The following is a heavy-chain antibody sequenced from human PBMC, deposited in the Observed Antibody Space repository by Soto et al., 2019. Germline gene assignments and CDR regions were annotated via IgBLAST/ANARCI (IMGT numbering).Heavy chain of an antibody. V-gene: IGHV4-30-4*01. CDR2: IYYSGST. CDR1: GGSISSGDYY. CDR3: ARVRVDYYDSSGYYLFDY. J-gene: IGHJ4*02. Sequence: SETLSLTCTVSGGSISSGDYYWSWIRQPPGKGLEWIGYIYYSGSTYYNPSLKSRVTISVDTSENQFSLKLSSVTAADTAVYYCARVRVDYYDSSGYYLFDYWGQGXLVTVSS. D-gene: IGHD3-22*01.